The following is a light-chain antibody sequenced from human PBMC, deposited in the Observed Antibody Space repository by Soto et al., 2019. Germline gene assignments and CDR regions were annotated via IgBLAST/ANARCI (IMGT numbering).Light chain of an antibody. CDR2: GAS. J-gene: IGKJ1*01. CDR1: QSIGTY. CDR3: QQSYSVPTWT. V-gene: IGKV1-39*01. Sequence: DIQMTQSPSSLSSSVGDRVTITFRAGQSIGTYLNWYQQKAGKAPKLLIYGASTLQNGVPSRFSGRGSGTDFTLTISSLQAEDFATYYCQQSYSVPTWTFGQGTKVDIK.